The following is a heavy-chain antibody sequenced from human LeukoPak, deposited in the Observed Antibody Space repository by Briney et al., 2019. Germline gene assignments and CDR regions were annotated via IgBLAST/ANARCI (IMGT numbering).Heavy chain of an antibody. Sequence: GGSLRLSCAASGFTFDDYAMHWVRQAPGKGLEWVSGITWNSDSIDYADSVKGRFTISRDNAKNSLYLQMNSLRAEDTAVYYCAELGITMIGGVWGKGTTVTISS. J-gene: IGHJ6*04. CDR3: AELGITMIGGV. D-gene: IGHD3-10*02. V-gene: IGHV3-9*01. CDR1: GFTFDDYA. CDR2: ITWNSDSI.